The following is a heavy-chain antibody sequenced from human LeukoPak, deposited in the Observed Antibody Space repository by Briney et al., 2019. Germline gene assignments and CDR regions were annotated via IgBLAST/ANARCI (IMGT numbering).Heavy chain of an antibody. J-gene: IGHJ4*02. Sequence: GGSLRLSCAASGFTFSSYAMSWVRQAPGKGLERVSAISGSGGSTYYADSVKGRFTISRDNSKNTLYLQMNSLRAEDTAVYYCAKDRFVGKYYYDSSGRSGYFDYWGQGTLVTVSS. CDR1: GFTFSSYA. CDR3: AKDRFVGKYYYDSSGRSGYFDY. V-gene: IGHV3-23*01. D-gene: IGHD3-22*01. CDR2: ISGSGGST.